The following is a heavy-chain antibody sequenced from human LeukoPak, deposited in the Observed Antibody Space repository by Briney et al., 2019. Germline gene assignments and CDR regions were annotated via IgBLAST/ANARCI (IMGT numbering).Heavy chain of an antibody. CDR2: VNHDGSKT. CDR1: GFTFSNNW. V-gene: IGHV3-74*01. D-gene: IGHD1/OR15-1a*01. CDR3: VQLVQPPTSDAFDV. J-gene: IGHJ3*01. Sequence: PGGSLRLSRAASGFTFSNNWMHWVRQVPGKGLVWLSYVNHDGSKTGYEDSVKGRFTISRDNAKNMLYLQMNSLGVEDTGVYYCVQLVQPPTSDAFDVWGQGTMVTVSA.